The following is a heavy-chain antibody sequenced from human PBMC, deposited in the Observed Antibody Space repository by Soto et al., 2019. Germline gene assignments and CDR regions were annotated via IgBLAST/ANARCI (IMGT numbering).Heavy chain of an antibody. J-gene: IGHJ4*02. CDR2: ISYDGSNK. CDR1: GFTFSSYG. V-gene: IGHV3-30*18. CDR3: AKDFQIYSYGYAFDY. D-gene: IGHD5-18*01. Sequence: QVKLVESGGGVVQPGRSLRLSCAASGFTFSSYGMHWVRQAPGKGLEWVAVISYDGSNKYYADSVKGRFTISRDNSKNTLYLQMNSLRAEDTAVYYRAKDFQIYSYGYAFDYWGQGTLVTVSS.